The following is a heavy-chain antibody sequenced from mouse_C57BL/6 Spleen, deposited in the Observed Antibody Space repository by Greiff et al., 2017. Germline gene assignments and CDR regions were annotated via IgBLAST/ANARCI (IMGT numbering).Heavy chain of an antibody. CDR2: IDPSDSYT. CDR1: GYTFTSYW. V-gene: IGHV1-59*01. D-gene: IGHD2-3*01. J-gene: IGHJ4*01. CDR3: GRWLLRGDYAMVY. Sequence: VQLQQPGAELVRPGTSVKLSCKASGYTFTSYWMHWVKQRPGQGLEWIGVIDPSDSYTNYNQKFKGKATLTVDTSSSTAYMQLSSLTSEDSAVXYCGRWLLRGDYAMVYWGQGTLVTVAS.